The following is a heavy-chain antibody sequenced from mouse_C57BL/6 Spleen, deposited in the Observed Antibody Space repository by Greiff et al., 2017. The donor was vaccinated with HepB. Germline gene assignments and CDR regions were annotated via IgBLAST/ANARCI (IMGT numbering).Heavy chain of an antibody. J-gene: IGHJ4*01. D-gene: IGHD2-4*01. Sequence: EVQLVESGPELVKPGASVKIPCKASGYTFTDYNMDWVKQSHGKSLEWIGDINPNNGGTIYNQKFKGKATLTVDKSSSTAYMELRSLTSEDTAVYYCARKVYYEGAMDYWGQGTSVTVSS. CDR1: GYTFTDYN. CDR3: ARKVYYEGAMDY. CDR2: INPNNGGT. V-gene: IGHV1-18*01.